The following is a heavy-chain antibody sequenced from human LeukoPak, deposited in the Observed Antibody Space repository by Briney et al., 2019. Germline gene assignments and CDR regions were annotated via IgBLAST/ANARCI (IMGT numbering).Heavy chain of an antibody. J-gene: IGHJ6*03. V-gene: IGHV3-48*03. CDR2: ISSSGNTI. CDR1: GFTFSSYE. Sequence: GGSLRLSCAASGFTFSSYEMNWVRQTPGKGLEWVSYISSSGNTIYYADSVKGRFTISRDNAKNSLYLQMNSLRAEDTALYYCARDRSVWGAVTRGYYYYMDVWGKGTTVTVSS. D-gene: IGHD4-11*01. CDR3: ARDRSVWGAVTRGYYYYMDV.